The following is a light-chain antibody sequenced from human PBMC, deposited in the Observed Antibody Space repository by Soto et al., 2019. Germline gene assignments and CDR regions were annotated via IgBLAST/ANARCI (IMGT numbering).Light chain of an antibody. CDR2: GAS. CDR3: QQYEAVVT. V-gene: IGKV3-20*01. CDR1: QSVSGSH. Sequence: EISLTQSPGTRTLSAGERGTLSCMGGQSVSGSHLAWYQQKPGHPPKLLIYGASSRATGIPDRFTGFGSGTDFTLTISRLEPEDVAVYYCQQYEAVVTFGQGTKVDI. J-gene: IGKJ1*01.